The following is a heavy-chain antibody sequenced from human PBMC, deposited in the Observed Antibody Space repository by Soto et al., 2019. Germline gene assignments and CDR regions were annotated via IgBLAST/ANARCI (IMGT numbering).Heavy chain of an antibody. D-gene: IGHD5-18*01. CDR3: AREYTAMVSGWFDP. Sequence: QVQLQESGPGLVKPSQTLSLTCTVSGGSISSGGYYWSWIRQHPGKGLEWIGYIYYSGSTYYNPSLKSRVTISVETSKNQFSLKLGSVTAADTAVYYCAREYTAMVSGWFDPWGQGTLVTVSS. CDR1: GGSISSGGYY. CDR2: IYYSGST. V-gene: IGHV4-31*03. J-gene: IGHJ5*02.